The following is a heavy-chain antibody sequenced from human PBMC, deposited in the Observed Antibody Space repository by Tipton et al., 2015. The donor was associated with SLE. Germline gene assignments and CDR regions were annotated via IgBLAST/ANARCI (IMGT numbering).Heavy chain of an antibody. CDR1: GFRFNFYA. CDR3: ARVNNFYGSGSFDY. V-gene: IGHV3-23*03. Sequence: SLRLSCEGSGFRFNFYAMSWVRQAPGKGLEWVSIIYTRTYYADSVKGRFTISRDDSKNTVYLQMNSLRPEDTAVYYCARVNNFYGSGSFDYWGQGTLVTVSS. J-gene: IGHJ4*02. D-gene: IGHD3-10*01. CDR2: IYTRT.